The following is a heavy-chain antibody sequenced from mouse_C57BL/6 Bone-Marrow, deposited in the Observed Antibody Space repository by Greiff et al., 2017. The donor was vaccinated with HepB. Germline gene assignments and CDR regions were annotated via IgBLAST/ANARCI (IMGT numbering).Heavy chain of an antibody. Sequence: EVQLVESEGGLVQPGSSMKLSCTASGFTFSDYYMAWVRQVPEKGLEWVANINYDGSSTYYLDSLKSRFIISRDNAKNILYLQMSSLKSEDTATYYCARAGLYYFDYWGQGTTLTVSS. D-gene: IGHD3-1*01. CDR2: INYDGSST. V-gene: IGHV5-16*01. J-gene: IGHJ2*01. CDR3: ARAGLYYFDY. CDR1: GFTFSDYY.